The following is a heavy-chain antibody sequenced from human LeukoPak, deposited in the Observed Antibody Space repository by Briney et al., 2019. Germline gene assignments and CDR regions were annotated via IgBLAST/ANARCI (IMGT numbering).Heavy chain of an antibody. Sequence: ASVKVSCKASGGTFSNYAINWVRQAPGQGLEWMGGILPVYGSATYSQRFQDRVTITADESTSTVYMEVRSLRSEGTALYYCARDRVGATTWVFDHWGQGTLVTVSS. CDR3: ARDRVGATTWVFDH. J-gene: IGHJ4*02. CDR2: ILPVYGSA. CDR1: GGTFSNYA. D-gene: IGHD1-26*01. V-gene: IGHV1-69*13.